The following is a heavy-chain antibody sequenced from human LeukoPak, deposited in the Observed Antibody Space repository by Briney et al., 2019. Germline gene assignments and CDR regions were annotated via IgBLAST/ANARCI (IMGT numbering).Heavy chain of an antibody. CDR2: INHSGST. D-gene: IGHD2-2*01. Sequence: SETLSLTCAVCGGSFSGYYWSWIRQPPGKGLEWIGEINHSGSTNYNPSLKSRVTISVDTSKNQFSLKLSSVTAADTAVYYCARVGYCSSTSCPDPFDYWGQGTLVTVSS. V-gene: IGHV4-34*01. J-gene: IGHJ4*02. CDR3: ARVGYCSSTSCPDPFDY. CDR1: GGSFSGYY.